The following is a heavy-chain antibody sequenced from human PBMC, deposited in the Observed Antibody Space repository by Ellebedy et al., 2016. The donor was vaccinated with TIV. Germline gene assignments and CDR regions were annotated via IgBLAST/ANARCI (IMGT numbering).Heavy chain of an antibody. J-gene: IGHJ4*02. Sequence: PSVKVSCKASGYTFTSYVMHCVRQAPGQRLEWMGWINAGNGDTKYSQKFQGRVTITRDTSATTAYMELSSLTSEDTAVYYCAKSDYVWGSYRFSGDYWGQGTLVTVSS. CDR2: INAGNGDT. CDR1: GYTFTSYV. V-gene: IGHV1-3*01. D-gene: IGHD3-16*02. CDR3: AKSDYVWGSYRFSGDY.